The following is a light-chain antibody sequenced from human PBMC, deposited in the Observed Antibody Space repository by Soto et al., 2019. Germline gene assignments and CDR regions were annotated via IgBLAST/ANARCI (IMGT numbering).Light chain of an antibody. Sequence: EIVLTQSPGTLSLSPGERATLSCRASESVNRNYLAWYQQKPGQAPRLLIYGASTRASGIPDRFSGSGSGTDFTLTISALEPDDFAVYYCQQYGTSRGTFGQGTKLEIK. CDR3: QQYGTSRGT. V-gene: IGKV3-20*01. CDR1: ESVNRNY. J-gene: IGKJ2*01. CDR2: GAS.